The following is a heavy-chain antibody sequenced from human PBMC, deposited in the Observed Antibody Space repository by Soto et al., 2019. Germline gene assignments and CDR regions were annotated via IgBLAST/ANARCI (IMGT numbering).Heavy chain of an antibody. D-gene: IGHD2-15*01. CDR3: ARDRGQVDCSGGSCYLVGPDYGMDV. CDR1: GYAFTSYY. V-gene: IGHV1-46*01. CDR2: INPSGGST. J-gene: IGHJ6*02. Sequence: GASVKVSCKASGYAFTSYYMHWVRQAPGQGLEWMGIINPSGGSTSYAQKFQGRVTMTRDTSTSTVYMELSSLRSEDTAVYYCARDRGQVDCSGGSCYLVGPDYGMDVWGQGTTVTVSS.